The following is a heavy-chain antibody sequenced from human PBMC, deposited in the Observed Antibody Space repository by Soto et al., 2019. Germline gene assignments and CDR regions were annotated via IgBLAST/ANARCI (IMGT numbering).Heavy chain of an antibody. D-gene: IGHD2-15*01. V-gene: IGHV1-18*01. CDR1: GYTFTDYA. Sequence: ASVKVSCKASGYTFTDYAITWVRQAPGQGLEWAGWISTSIGHTNYAQNFQGRVTMTTVSSTTTAYMELRNLRSDDTATYYCARSSYCSGGTCTNWFHPWGQGTLVTVSS. J-gene: IGHJ5*02. CDR2: ISTSIGHT. CDR3: ARSSYCSGGTCTNWFHP.